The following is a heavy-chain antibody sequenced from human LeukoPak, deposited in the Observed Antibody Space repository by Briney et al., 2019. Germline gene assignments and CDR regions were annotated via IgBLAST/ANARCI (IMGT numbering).Heavy chain of an antibody. J-gene: IGHJ6*03. CDR2: IYYNGST. Sequence: PSQTLSLTCTVSGGSISSGDYYWSWIRQPPGKGLEWIGYIYYNGSTYYNPSLKSRVTISVDTSKNQFSLKLSSVTAADTAVYYCARGMSGSYDFWSGYPPGYYYYYMDVWGKGTTVTVSS. CDR3: ARGMSGSYDFWSGYPPGYYYYYMDV. V-gene: IGHV4-30-4*08. CDR1: GGSISSGDYY. D-gene: IGHD3-3*01.